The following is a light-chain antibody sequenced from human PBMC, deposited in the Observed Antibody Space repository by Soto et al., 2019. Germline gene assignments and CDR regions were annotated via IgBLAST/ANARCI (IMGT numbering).Light chain of an antibody. CDR2: GAS. J-gene: IGKJ4*01. V-gene: IGKV3-20*01. Sequence: EIVLSQSPGTLSLSPGERATLSCRASQSVSSDNLAWYQQKPGQAPRLLIYGASHRATDIPDRIRGSGSGTEFTLTISILEPEDFAVYYCQQYGTSHLTFGGGTKVEIK. CDR1: QSVSSDN. CDR3: QQYGTSHLT.